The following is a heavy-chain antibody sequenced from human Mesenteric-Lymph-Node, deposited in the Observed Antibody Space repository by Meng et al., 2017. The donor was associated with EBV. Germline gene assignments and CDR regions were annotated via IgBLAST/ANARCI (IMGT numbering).Heavy chain of an antibody. D-gene: IGHD5-18*01. Sequence: QVQLVQSGAEVKKPGSSVTVSCRASGGSFSSYTLSWVRLAPGHGLEWLGGIIPIFGTTNYAQKFQGRVTITADESTRTVYMELSSLKSDDTAVYYCARALKPWIQSLHYYAMDVWGQGTTVTVSS. CDR3: ARALKPWIQSLHYYAMDV. CDR1: GGSFSSYT. CDR2: IIPIFGTT. V-gene: IGHV1-69*01. J-gene: IGHJ6*02.